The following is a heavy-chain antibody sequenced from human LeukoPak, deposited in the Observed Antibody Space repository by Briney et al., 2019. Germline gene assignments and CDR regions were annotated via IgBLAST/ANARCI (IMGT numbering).Heavy chain of an antibody. CDR1: GGTFSSYA. Sequence: SVKVSCKASGGTFSSYAISWVRQAPGQGLEWMGGITPIFGTANYAQKFQGRVTITADESTSTAYMELSSLRSEDTAVYYCARVGYSGSYYPRAFDYWGQGTLVTVSS. CDR2: ITPIFGTA. D-gene: IGHD1-26*01. J-gene: IGHJ4*02. CDR3: ARVGYSGSYYPRAFDY. V-gene: IGHV1-69*13.